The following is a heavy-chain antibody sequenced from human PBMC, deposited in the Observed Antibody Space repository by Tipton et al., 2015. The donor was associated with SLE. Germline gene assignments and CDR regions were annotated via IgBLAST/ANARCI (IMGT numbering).Heavy chain of an antibody. V-gene: IGHV4-34*01. J-gene: IGHJ4*03. CDR3: ARQLTVEGCLDT. Sequence: TLSLTCSVYGGSLNRWVWSWIRQSPGKGLEWIGKITHRGSTNYNPSLSSRVTILADSSKNQVSLKLTSVAAADTAVYYCARQLTVEGCLDTWGQGTLGAVAS. CDR1: GGSLNRWV. D-gene: IGHD4-11*01. CDR2: ITHRGST.